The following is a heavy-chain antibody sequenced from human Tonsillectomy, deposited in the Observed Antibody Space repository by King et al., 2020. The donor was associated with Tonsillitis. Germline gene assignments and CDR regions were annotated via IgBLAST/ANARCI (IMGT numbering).Heavy chain of an antibody. Sequence: VQLVESGGGVVQPGRSLRLSCAASGFTFSNYPMHWVRQAPGKGLEWVAILSYDGGNKYYADSVKGRFTISRDNSQNTLYLQMHSLRAEDTAVYFCARYWREGALDYWGQGTLVTVSS. D-gene: IGHD2-15*01. CDR2: LSYDGGNK. V-gene: IGHV3-30-3*01. J-gene: IGHJ4*02. CDR3: ARYWREGALDY. CDR1: GFTFSNYP.